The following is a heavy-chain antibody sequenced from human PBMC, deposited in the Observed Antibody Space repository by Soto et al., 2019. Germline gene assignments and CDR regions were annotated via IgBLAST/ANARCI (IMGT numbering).Heavy chain of an antibody. J-gene: IGHJ6*02. V-gene: IGHV1-69*01. CDR2: IIPIFGTA. Sequence: QVQLVQSGAEVKQPGSSVKVSCKASGGTFSSYAISWVRQAPGQGLEWMGGIIPIFGTANYAQKFQGRVTITADESTSTAYMELSSLRSEDTAVYYCARDWVDEGLYYYYGMDVWVQGTTVTVSS. D-gene: IGHD3-16*01. CDR1: GGTFSSYA. CDR3: ARDWVDEGLYYYYGMDV.